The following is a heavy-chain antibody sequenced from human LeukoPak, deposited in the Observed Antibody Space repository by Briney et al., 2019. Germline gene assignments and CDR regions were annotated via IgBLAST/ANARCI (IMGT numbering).Heavy chain of an antibody. CDR1: GGSFSGYY. Sequence: PSETLSLTCAVYGGSFSGYYWSWIRQPPGKGLEWIGEINHSGSTNYNPPLKSRVTISVDTSKNQFSLKLSSVTAADTAVYYCARGAARLRIAVYWGQGTLVTVSS. CDR3: ARGAARLRIAVY. J-gene: IGHJ4*02. V-gene: IGHV4-34*01. D-gene: IGHD6-6*01. CDR2: INHSGST.